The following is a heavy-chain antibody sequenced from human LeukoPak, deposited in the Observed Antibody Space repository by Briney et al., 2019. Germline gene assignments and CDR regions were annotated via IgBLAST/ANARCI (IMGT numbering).Heavy chain of an antibody. D-gene: IGHD3-9*01. Sequence: PGGSLRLSCAASGFTFDDYAMHWVRQAPGKGLEWVSGISWNSGSIGYADSVKGRFTISRDNAKNSLYLQMNSLRAEDTALYYCAKDIDAYDILTGPDYWGQGTLVTVSS. V-gene: IGHV3-9*01. CDR3: AKDIDAYDILTGPDY. CDR1: GFTFDDYA. CDR2: ISWNSGSI. J-gene: IGHJ4*02.